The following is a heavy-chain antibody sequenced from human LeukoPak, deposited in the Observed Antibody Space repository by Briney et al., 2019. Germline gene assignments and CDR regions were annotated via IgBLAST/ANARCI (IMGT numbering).Heavy chain of an antibody. V-gene: IGHV3-48*01. J-gene: IGHJ3*02. D-gene: IGHD6-19*01. CDR1: GFTFSSYS. CDR3: ARAFSGWLTAFDI. CDR2: ISSSSSTI. Sequence: GGSLRLSCAASGFTFSSYSMNWVRQAPRKGLEWVSYISSSSSTIYYADSVKGRFAISRDNAKNSLYLQMNSLRAEDTAVYYCARAFSGWLTAFDIWGQGTMVTVSS.